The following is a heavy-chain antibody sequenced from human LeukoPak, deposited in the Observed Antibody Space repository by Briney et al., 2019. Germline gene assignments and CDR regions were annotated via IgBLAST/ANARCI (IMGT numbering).Heavy chain of an antibody. Sequence: PGGSLRLSCAASGFMFRAYWMNWVRQAPGKGLEWVANIIQDGSEKYYLDSVKGRFTISRDNAKNSLFLQMNDLRGEDTAVYYCARAQHTTSTRARFDLWGQGVLVTAS. CDR3: ARAQHTTSTRARFDL. D-gene: IGHD2-21*01. V-gene: IGHV3-7*01. CDR2: IIQDGSEK. CDR1: GFMFRAYW. J-gene: IGHJ5*02.